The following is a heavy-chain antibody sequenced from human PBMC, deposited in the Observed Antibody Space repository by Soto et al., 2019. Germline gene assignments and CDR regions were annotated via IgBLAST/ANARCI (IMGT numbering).Heavy chain of an antibody. J-gene: IGHJ4*02. Sequence: SVKVSCKASGGTFSSYAISWVRQAPGQGLEWMGGIIPIFGTANYAQKFQGRVTITADKSTSTAYMELSSLRSEDTAVYYCARVGHYYGSGSYYNEAPFDYWGQGTLVTVSS. CDR2: IIPIFGTA. D-gene: IGHD3-10*01. CDR1: GGTFSSYA. V-gene: IGHV1-69*06. CDR3: ARVGHYYGSGSYYNEAPFDY.